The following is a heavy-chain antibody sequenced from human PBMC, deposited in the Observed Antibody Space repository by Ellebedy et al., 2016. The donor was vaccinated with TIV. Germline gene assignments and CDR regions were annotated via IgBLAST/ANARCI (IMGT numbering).Heavy chain of an antibody. D-gene: IGHD6-13*01. J-gene: IGHJ4*02. CDR1: GYTFTSYG. CDR2: ISAYNGNT. V-gene: IGHV1-18*01. Sequence: AASVKVSCKASGYTFTSYGISWVRQAPGQGLEWMGWISAYNGNTNYAQKLQGRVTMTTDTSTSTAYMELRSLRSDDTAVYYCARDLSRDSSRFGYFDYWGQGTLVTVSS. CDR3: ARDLSRDSSRFGYFDY.